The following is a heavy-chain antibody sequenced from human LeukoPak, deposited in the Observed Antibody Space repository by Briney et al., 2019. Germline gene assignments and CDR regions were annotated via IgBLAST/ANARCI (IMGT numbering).Heavy chain of an antibody. V-gene: IGHV4-34*01. D-gene: IGHD6-19*01. J-gene: IGHJ5*02. Sequence: PSETLSLTCAVYGGSFSGYYWSWIRQPPGKGREWIGEINHSGSTNYNPSLKSRVTISVDTSKNQFSLKLSSVTAADTAVYYCATSFGLIAVAGSNLWGKGTLVTVSS. CDR2: INHSGST. CDR3: ATSFGLIAVAGSNL. CDR1: GGSFSGYY.